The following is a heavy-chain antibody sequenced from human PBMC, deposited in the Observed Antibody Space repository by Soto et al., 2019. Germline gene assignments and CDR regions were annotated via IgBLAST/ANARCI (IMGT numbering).Heavy chain of an antibody. V-gene: IGHV4-31*03. Sequence: QVQLQESGPGLVKPSQTLSLTCTVSGDSISSGGHYWSWIRQHPGKGLEWIGYINYSGSTNYNPSLKSRTSISLDTSKTQSSLTVTSVTAADTAVYYCAREGSRWYGLFDFWGQGTLVTVSS. D-gene: IGHD6-13*01. J-gene: IGHJ4*02. CDR3: AREGSRWYGLFDF. CDR1: GDSISSGGHY. CDR2: INYSGST.